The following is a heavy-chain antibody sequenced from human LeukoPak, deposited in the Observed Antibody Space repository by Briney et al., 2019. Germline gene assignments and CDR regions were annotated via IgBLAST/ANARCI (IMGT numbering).Heavy chain of an antibody. CDR3: ARLYCSGSSCYPQL. J-gene: IGHJ1*01. CDR2: IYYSGST. V-gene: IGHV4-59*08. Sequence: SETLSLTCTVSGGSTSSYYWSWIRQPPGKGLEWIGYIYYSGSTNYNPSLKSRVTISVDTSKNQFSLKLSSVTAADTAAYYCARLYCSGSSCYPQLWGQGTLVTVSS. D-gene: IGHD2-15*01. CDR1: GGSTSSYY.